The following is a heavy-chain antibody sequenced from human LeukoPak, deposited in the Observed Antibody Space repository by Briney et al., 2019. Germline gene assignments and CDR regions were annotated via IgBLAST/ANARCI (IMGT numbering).Heavy chain of an antibody. CDR1: GFTDSSNY. J-gene: IGHJ6*02. CDR3: ARDNEGIAVAGTTGDYYYYGMDV. D-gene: IGHD6-19*01. CDR2: IYSGGST. V-gene: IGHV3-53*01. Sequence: GGSLRLSCAASGFTDSSNYMSWVRQAPGKGLEGVSVIYSGGSTYYADSVKGRFTISRDNSKNTLYLQMNSLRAEDTAVYYCARDNEGIAVAGTTGDYYYYGMDVWGQGTTVTVSS.